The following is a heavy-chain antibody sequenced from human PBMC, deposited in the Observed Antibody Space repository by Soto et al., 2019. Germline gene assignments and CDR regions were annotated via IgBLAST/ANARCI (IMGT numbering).Heavy chain of an antibody. V-gene: IGHV3-30-3*01. CDR3: ARDQGRSITCQLDH. CDR2: ISYDGSNT. D-gene: IGHD2-2*01. J-gene: IGHJ4*02. Sequence: LRLSCAVSGFTFSTYAMHWVRQAPGKGLEWVAVISYDGSNTYYADSVKGRFTISRDNMLYLQMNSLRAEDTAVYYCARDQGRSITCQLDHWGQGTLVTVSS. CDR1: GFTFSTYA.